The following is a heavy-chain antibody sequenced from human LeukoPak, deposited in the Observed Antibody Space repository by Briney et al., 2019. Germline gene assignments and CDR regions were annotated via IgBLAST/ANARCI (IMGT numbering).Heavy chain of an antibody. CDR3: ATLRGASTAVFDS. V-gene: IGHV4-59*08. D-gene: IGHD2-21*02. CDR1: GGSISYDY. CDR2: IHYSGAT. J-gene: IGHJ4*02. Sequence: PSETLSLTCTVSGGSISYDYWSWIRQSPGKRLEWIGYIHYSGATNYSPSLKSQVTISVDTSKNQFSLKLSSVTAADTALYYCATLRGASTAVFDSWGQGALVTVSS.